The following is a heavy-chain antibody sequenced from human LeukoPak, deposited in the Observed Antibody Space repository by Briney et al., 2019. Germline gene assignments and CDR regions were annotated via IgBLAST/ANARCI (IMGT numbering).Heavy chain of an antibody. CDR3: ARDSGSFAFDY. V-gene: IGHV3-30*04. Sequence: PGGSLRLSCAASGFTFSSYAMHWVRQAPGKGLEWVAVISHDGSNKYYADSVKGRFTISRDNSKNTLYLQMNSLRAEDTAVYYCARDSGSFAFDYWGQGTLVTVSS. D-gene: IGHD1-26*01. J-gene: IGHJ4*02. CDR2: ISHDGSNK. CDR1: GFTFSSYA.